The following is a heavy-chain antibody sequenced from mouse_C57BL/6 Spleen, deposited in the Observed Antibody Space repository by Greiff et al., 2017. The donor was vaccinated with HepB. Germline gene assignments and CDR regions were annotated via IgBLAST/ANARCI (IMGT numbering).Heavy chain of an antibody. J-gene: IGHJ3*01. CDR2: IDPETGGT. CDR1: GSTFTDYE. V-gene: IGHV1-15*01. CDR3: TRFLYGNYAWFAY. D-gene: IGHD2-1*01. Sequence: VQLQQSGAELVRPGASVTLSCKASGSTFTDYEMHWVKQTPVHGLEWIGAIDPETGGTAYNQRFKGKAILTAAKSSSTAYMELRSLTSEDSAVYYCTRFLYGNYAWFAYWGQGTMVTVSA.